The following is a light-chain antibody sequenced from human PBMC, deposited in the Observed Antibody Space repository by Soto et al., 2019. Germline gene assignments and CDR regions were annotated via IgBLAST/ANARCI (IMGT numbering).Light chain of an antibody. Sequence: DIQMTQSPSSLSASVGDRVTISCRASQTISTFLNWYQQKPGTAPRLLIYRASSVNSGVPPRFSGSGSGRDFTLTISSLRPEDIATYFCQHSYSSPPWTFGQGTKVEV. CDR2: RAS. V-gene: IGKV1-39*01. J-gene: IGKJ1*01. CDR3: QHSYSSPPWT. CDR1: QTISTF.